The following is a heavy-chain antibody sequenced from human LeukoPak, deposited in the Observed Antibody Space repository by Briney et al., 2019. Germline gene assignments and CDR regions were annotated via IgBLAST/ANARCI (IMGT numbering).Heavy chain of an antibody. Sequence: GGSLRLSCAASGFTFSSYSMNWVRQAPGKGLEWVSSITSSSTYTFYADSVKGRFTISRDNARNSLYLQMNILIAEDTAVYYCARDPYSGTYGDTYYYYMDVWGKGTTVTVSS. J-gene: IGHJ6*03. CDR2: ITSSSTYT. V-gene: IGHV3-21*01. CDR3: ARDPYSGTYGDTYYYYMDV. CDR1: GFTFSSYS. D-gene: IGHD1-26*01.